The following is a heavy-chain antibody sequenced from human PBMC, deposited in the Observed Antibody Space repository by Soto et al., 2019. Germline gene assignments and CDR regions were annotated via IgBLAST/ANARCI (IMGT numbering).Heavy chain of an antibody. CDR3: ARGDRISIFGVINWLDP. V-gene: IGHV3-48*01. CDR1: GFTFSSYS. J-gene: IGHJ5*02. Sequence: GGSLRLSCAASGFTFSSYSMNWVRQAPGKGLEWVAYISSSVTIIYYADSVRGRFAISRDNAKNSLYLQMNSLRDTAVYFCARGDRISIFGVINWLDPWGQGTLVTVSS. D-gene: IGHD3-3*01. CDR2: ISSSVTII.